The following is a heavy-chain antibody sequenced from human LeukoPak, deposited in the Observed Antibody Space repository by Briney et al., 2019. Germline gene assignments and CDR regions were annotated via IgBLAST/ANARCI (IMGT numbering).Heavy chain of an antibody. J-gene: IGHJ4*02. CDR3: ASDNRCGGDCYGY. CDR2: IYYSGST. V-gene: IGHV4-39*01. CDR1: GGSISSSGYY. Sequence: SETLSLTCTVSGGSISSSGYYWGWIRQPPGKGLEWIGSIYYSGSTYYNPSLKSRVTISVDTSKNQFSLRLSSVTAAGTAVYYCASDNRCGGDCYGYWGQGTLVSVSS. D-gene: IGHD2-21*01.